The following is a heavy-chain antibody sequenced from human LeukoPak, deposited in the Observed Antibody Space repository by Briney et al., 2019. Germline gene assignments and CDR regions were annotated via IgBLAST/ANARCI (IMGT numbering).Heavy chain of an antibody. V-gene: IGHV4-34*01. CDR3: AKDPTHYSILTGYRRRDAFDI. CDR1: GGSFSGYY. J-gene: IGHJ3*02. D-gene: IGHD3-9*01. Sequence: PSETLSLTCAVYGGSFSGYYWSWIRQPPGKGLEWIGEINHSGSTNYNPSLKSRVTISVDTSKNQFSLKLSSVTAADTAVFYCAKDPTHYSILTGYRRRDAFDIWGQGTMVTVSS. CDR2: INHSGST.